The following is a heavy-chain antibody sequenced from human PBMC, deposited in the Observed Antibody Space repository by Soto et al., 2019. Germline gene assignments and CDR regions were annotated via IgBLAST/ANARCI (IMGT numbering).Heavy chain of an antibody. D-gene: IGHD2-21*02. Sequence: QITLKESGPTLVKPTQTLTLTCTFSGFSLSTTEEGVGWIRQPPGKPPEWLALIYWDDDKRYSPSLKTRLTITKDTSKNQVVLTVTNVDPVDTATYYCAHGSCFGADCYPNPYFDFWGQGILVTVSS. CDR2: IYWDDDK. CDR1: GFSLSTTEEG. V-gene: IGHV2-5*02. CDR3: AHGSCFGADCYPNPYFDF. J-gene: IGHJ4*02.